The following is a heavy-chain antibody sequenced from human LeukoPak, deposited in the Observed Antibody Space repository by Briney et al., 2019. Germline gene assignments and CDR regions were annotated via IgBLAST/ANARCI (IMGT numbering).Heavy chain of an antibody. CDR3: AKDLFLSGYYLPYFDY. CDR1: GFTFSSYA. V-gene: IGHV3-23*01. D-gene: IGHD3-3*01. CDR2: ISGSGGST. Sequence: PGGSLRLSCAASGFTFSSYAMSWVRQAPGKGLEWVSAISGSGGSTYYADSVKGRFTTSRDNSKNTLYLQTNSLRAEDTAVYYCAKDLFLSGYYLPYFDYWGQGTLVTVSS. J-gene: IGHJ4*02.